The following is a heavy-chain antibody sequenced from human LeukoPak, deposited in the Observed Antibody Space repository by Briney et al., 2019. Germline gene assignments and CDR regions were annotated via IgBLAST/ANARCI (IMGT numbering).Heavy chain of an antibody. Sequence: GGSLRLSCAASGFTFSSYSMNWVRQAPGKGLEWVSYISSSSSTIYYADSVKGRFTISRDNAKNSLYLQMNSLRAEDTAVYYCARDRARWGGAFDIWGQGTMVTVSS. CDR1: GFTFSSYS. CDR2: ISSSSSTI. J-gene: IGHJ3*02. CDR3: ARDRARWGGAFDI. D-gene: IGHD3-16*01. V-gene: IGHV3-48*04.